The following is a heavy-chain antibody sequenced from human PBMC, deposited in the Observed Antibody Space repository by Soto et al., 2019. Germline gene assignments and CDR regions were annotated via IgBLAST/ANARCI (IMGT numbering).Heavy chain of an antibody. V-gene: IGHV3-23*01. CDR3: ARAPGHPLSWDYYYGMDV. D-gene: IGHD6-13*01. CDR2: ISGSGGST. Sequence: GGSLRLSCAASGFTFSSYAMSWVRQAPGKGLKWVSAISGSGGSTYYADSVKGRFTISRDNSKNTLYLQMNSLRAEDTDVYYCARAPGHPLSWDYYYGMDVWGQGTTVTVSS. J-gene: IGHJ6*02. CDR1: GFTFSSYA.